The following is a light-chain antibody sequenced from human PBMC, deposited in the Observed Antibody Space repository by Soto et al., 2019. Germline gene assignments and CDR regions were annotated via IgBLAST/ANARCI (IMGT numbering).Light chain of an antibody. CDR1: SSNIGSNY. CDR3: AAWDDSLSGPHVV. J-gene: IGLJ2*01. V-gene: IGLV1-47*01. CDR2: RNN. Sequence: QSVLTQPPSASGTPGQRVTISCSGSSSNIGSNYVYWYQQLPGTAPKLLIYRNNQRPSGVPDRFSGSKSGTSASLAISGLLSEDEADYYCAAWDDSLSGPHVVFGGGTKVTVL.